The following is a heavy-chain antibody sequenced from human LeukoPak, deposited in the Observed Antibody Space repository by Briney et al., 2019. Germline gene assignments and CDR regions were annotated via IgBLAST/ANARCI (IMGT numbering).Heavy chain of an antibody. J-gene: IGHJ3*02. Sequence: ASVKVSCKASGYTFTSYGISWVRQAPGQGLEWMGWISAYNGNTNYAQKLQGRVTMTTDTSTSTAYMELRSLRSDDTAVYYSARDATYYYDSSGYPDAFDIWGQGTMVTVSS. V-gene: IGHV1-18*01. CDR3: ARDATYYYDSSGYPDAFDI. CDR1: GYTFTSYG. D-gene: IGHD3-22*01. CDR2: ISAYNGNT.